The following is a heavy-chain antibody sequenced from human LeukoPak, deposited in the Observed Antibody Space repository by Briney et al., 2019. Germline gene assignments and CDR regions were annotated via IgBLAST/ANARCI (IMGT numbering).Heavy chain of an antibody. CDR1: GFTFDDYA. D-gene: IGHD2-15*01. Sequence: GRSLRLSCAASGFTFDDYAMHWVRQAPGKGLEWVSGISWNSGSIGYADSVKGRFTISRDNAKNSLYLQMNSLRAEDTALYYCAKDIRNCSGGSCYFHNWHFDLWGRGTLVTVSS. J-gene: IGHJ2*01. CDR2: ISWNSGSI. V-gene: IGHV3-9*01. CDR3: AKDIRNCSGGSCYFHNWHFDL.